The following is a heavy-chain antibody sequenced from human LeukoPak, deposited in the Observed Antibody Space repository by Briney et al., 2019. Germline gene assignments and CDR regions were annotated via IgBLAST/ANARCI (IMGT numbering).Heavy chain of an antibody. Sequence: RASLRLSCAASGFTFSSYSMNWVRQAPGKGLEWVATMTSSSTIYYADSVKGRFTISRDNAKNSLYLQMNSLRDEDTAVYYCASSGWYADYWGQGTLVTVSS. V-gene: IGHV3-69-1*01. CDR1: GFTFSSYS. CDR2: MTSSSTI. J-gene: IGHJ4*02. D-gene: IGHD6-19*01. CDR3: ASSGWYADY.